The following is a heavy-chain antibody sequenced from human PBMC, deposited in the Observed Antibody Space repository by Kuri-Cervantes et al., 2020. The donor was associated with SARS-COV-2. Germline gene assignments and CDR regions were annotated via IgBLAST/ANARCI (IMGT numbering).Heavy chain of an antibody. J-gene: IGHJ4*02. CDR1: GGSISSYY. Sequence: GSLRLSCTVSGGSISSYYWSWIRQPPGKGLEWIGYIYYSGSTNYNPSLKSRVTISVDTSKNQFSLKLSSVTAADTAVYYCARGGSGTTFHDYWGQGTLVTVSS. D-gene: IGHD1-7*01. CDR3: ARGGSGTTFHDY. V-gene: IGHV4-59*01. CDR2: IYYSGST.